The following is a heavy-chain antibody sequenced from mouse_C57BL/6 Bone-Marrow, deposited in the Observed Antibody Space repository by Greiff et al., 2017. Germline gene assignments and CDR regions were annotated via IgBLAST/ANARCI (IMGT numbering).Heavy chain of an antibody. CDR2: INSDGGST. CDR1: EYEFPSHD. Sequence: EVKLMESGGGLVQPGESLKLSCESNEYEFPSHDMSWVRKTPEKRLELVAAINSDGGSTYYPDTMERRFIISRDNTKKTLYLQMSSLRSEDTALYYCARIYYYGSSSYYAMDYWGQGTSVTVSS. V-gene: IGHV5-2*01. CDR3: ARIYYYGSSSYYAMDY. J-gene: IGHJ4*01. D-gene: IGHD1-1*01.